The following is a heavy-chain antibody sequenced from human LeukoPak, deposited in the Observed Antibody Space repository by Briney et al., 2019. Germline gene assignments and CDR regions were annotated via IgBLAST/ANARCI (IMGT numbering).Heavy chain of an antibody. CDR2: IGTEDET. D-gene: IGHD2-8*02. CDR3: ARGRFVLVPSLERWYFDL. V-gene: IGHV3-13*01. Sequence: PGGSLRLSCTASGFTLRNYDMHWVRQTTEKGLEWVSGIGTEDETFYPDSVKGRFAISRENAKNSFYLQMNSLRAGDTAVYYCARGRFVLVPSLERWYFDLWGRGTLVTVSS. CDR1: GFTLRNYD. J-gene: IGHJ2*01.